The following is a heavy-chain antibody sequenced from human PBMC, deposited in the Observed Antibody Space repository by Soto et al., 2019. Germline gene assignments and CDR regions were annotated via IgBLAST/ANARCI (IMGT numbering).Heavy chain of an antibody. J-gene: IGHJ6*02. CDR1: GFTFSSYG. CDR3: ARDRMPGENIFGVVIYYYYGMDV. CDR2: IWYDGSNK. Sequence: GGSLRLSCAASGFTFSSYGMHWVRQAPGKGLEWVAVIWYDGSNKYYADSVEGRFTISRDNSKNTLYLQMNSLRAEDTAVYYCARDRMPGENIFGVVIYYYYGMDVWGQGTTVTVSS. V-gene: IGHV3-33*01. D-gene: IGHD3-3*02.